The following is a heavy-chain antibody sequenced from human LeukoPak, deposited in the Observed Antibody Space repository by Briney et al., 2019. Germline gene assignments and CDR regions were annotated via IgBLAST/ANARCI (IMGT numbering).Heavy chain of an antibody. J-gene: IGHJ4*02. CDR1: GFTFDTYG. CDR2: IRGSDGRT. CDR3: AKGGWLDC. Sequence: GGSLRLSCAASGFTFDTYGMTWVRQAPGKGLEWVSGIRGSDGRTYYADSVKGRFTISRDNSKNTLYLQMNSLRAEDTAVYYCAKGGWLDCWGRGTLVTVSS. V-gene: IGHV3-23*01.